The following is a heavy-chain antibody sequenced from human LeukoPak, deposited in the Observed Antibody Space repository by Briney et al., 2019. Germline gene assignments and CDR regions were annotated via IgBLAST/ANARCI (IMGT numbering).Heavy chain of an antibody. CDR3: ASRTYYYGSETYYGGGFFDY. Sequence: SQTLSLTCTVSGGSISSGDYYWSWIRQPPGKGLEWIGYIYYSGSTYYNLSLKSRVTISLDTSKNQFSLKLSSVTAADTAVYYCASRTYYYGSETYYGGGFFDYWGQGTLVTVSS. V-gene: IGHV4-30-4*01. J-gene: IGHJ4*02. CDR2: IYYSGST. CDR1: GGSISSGDYY. D-gene: IGHD3-10*01.